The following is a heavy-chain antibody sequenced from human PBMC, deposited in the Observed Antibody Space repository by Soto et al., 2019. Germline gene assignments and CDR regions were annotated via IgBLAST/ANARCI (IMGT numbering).Heavy chain of an antibody. CDR3: ARGGELLWFKELLNWFDP. CDR2: ISYDGSNK. V-gene: IGHV3-30-3*01. Sequence: QVQLVESGGGVVQPGRSLRLSCAASGFTFSSYAMHWVRQAPGKGLEWVAVISYDGSNKYYADSVKGRFTISRDNSKNQLDLQMNSLRAEDTAVYYCARGGELLWFKELLNWFDPWGQGTLVTVSS. J-gene: IGHJ5*02. CDR1: GFTFSSYA. D-gene: IGHD3-10*01.